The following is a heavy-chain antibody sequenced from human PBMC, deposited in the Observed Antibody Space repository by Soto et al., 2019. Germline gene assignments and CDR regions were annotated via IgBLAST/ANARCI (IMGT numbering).Heavy chain of an antibody. Sequence: GGSLRLSCAASGFTFNNYTMHWVRQAPGKGLEWVSVISYDGSNKYYGNSVKGRFTISRDNVKNTVYLRMNSLRPEDTAVYYCAREPEGSVWQPDYFDYWGQGTLVTVSS. D-gene: IGHD6-19*01. CDR1: GFTFNNYT. CDR2: ISYDGSNK. J-gene: IGHJ4*02. V-gene: IGHV3-30-3*01. CDR3: AREPEGSVWQPDYFDY.